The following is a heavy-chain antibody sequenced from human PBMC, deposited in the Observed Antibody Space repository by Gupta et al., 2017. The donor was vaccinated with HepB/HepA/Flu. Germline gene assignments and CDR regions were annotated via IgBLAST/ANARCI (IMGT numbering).Heavy chain of an antibody. J-gene: IGHJ4*02. D-gene: IGHD4-23*01. V-gene: IGHV4-34*01. CDR3: ARFRYGGNRGDY. Sequence: QVQLQPWGAGLLKPSETLSLTCAVYGGSFSGYYWSWIRQPPGKGLEWIGEINHSGSTNYNPSLKSRVTISVDTSKNQFSLKLSSVTAADTAVYYCARFRYGGNRGDYWGQGTLVTVSS. CDR2: INHSGST. CDR1: GGSFSGYY.